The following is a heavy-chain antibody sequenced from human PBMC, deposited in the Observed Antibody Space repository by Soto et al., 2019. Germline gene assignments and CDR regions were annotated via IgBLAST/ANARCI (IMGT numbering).Heavy chain of an antibody. J-gene: IGHJ4*02. CDR1: GYTLTDYY. CDR3: ARAPGLQLWFDY. CDR2: INPNSGGT. V-gene: IGHV1-2*02. Sequence: GASVKVSCKASGYTLTDYYMHWVRQAPGQGLEWMGWINPNSGGTNYAQKFQGRVTMTRDTSISTAYMELSRLISDDTAVYYCARAPGLQLWFDYWGQGALVTVSS. D-gene: IGHD5-18*01.